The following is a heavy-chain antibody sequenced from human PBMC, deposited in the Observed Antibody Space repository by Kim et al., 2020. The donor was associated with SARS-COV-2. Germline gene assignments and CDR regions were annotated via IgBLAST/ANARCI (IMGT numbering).Heavy chain of an antibody. Sequence: HPALKSRVTIFVDTSKIQFSLGLSSVTAADTAVYYCARYCSSTTCLSGPWGQGTLVTVSS. D-gene: IGHD2-2*01. J-gene: IGHJ5*02. CDR3: ARYCSSTTCLSGP. V-gene: IGHV4-39*01.